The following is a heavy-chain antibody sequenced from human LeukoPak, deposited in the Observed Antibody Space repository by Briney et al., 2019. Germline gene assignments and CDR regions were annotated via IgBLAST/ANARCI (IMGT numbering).Heavy chain of an antibody. J-gene: IGHJ4*02. Sequence: PGRSLRLSCAASGFTFSSYGMHWVRQAPGKGLEWVAVISYDGSNKYYADSVKGRFTISRDNSKNTLYLQMNSLRAEDTAVYYCAKQNAKGSFFDYWGQGTLVTVSS. V-gene: IGHV3-30*18. CDR2: ISYDGSNK. CDR1: GFTFSSYG. CDR3: AKQNAKGSFFDY.